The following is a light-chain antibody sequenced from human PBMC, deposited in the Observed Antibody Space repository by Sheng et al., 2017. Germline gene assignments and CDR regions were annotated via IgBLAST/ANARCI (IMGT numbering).Light chain of an antibody. J-gene: IGKJ2*02. V-gene: IGKV1-NL1*01. CDR3: HQYETTPCT. Sequence: DIQMTQSPSSLSASVGDRVTITCRASQGIRNSLAWYQQKPGKAPKLLVYGASSLGRGVPIQVPGAXGSGTDYTLTISSLQPEDFATYYCHQYETTPCTFGQGTKLETK. CDR2: GAS. CDR1: QGIRNS.